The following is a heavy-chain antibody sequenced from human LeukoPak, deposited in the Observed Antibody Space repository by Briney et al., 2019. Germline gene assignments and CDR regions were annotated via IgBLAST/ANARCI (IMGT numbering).Heavy chain of an antibody. CDR3: AKDFTWFGELACFDY. D-gene: IGHD3-10*01. CDR1: EFTFSSYW. J-gene: IGHJ4*02. CDR2: ISGSGGST. V-gene: IGHV3-23*01. Sequence: PGGSLRLSCAAYEFTFSSYWMTWVRQAPGKGLEWISAISGSGGSTYYADSVKGRFTISRDNSKNTLYLQMNSLRAEDTAVYYCAKDFTWFGELACFDYWGQGTLVTVSS.